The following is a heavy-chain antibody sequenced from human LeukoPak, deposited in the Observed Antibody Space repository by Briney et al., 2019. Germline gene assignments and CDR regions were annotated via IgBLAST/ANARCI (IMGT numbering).Heavy chain of an antibody. CDR1: GFTFSSYS. J-gene: IGHJ4*02. CDR3: ASISDLLFYFDS. CDR2: FYTGGNT. V-gene: IGHV3-66*01. Sequence: HPGGSLRLSCAASGFTFSSYSMNWVRQAPGKGLEWVSLFYTGGNTYYADSVKGRFTLSRDNSKNTVYLQMNSLRVEDTAVYFCASISDLLFYFDSWGQGTPVTVSS.